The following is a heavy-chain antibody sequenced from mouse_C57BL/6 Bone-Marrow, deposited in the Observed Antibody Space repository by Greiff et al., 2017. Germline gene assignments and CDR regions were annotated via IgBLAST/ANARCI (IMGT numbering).Heavy chain of an antibody. D-gene: IGHD2-4*01. V-gene: IGHV5-6*02. CDR1: GFTFSSYG. J-gene: IGHJ3*01. CDR2: ISSGGSYT. CDR3: ASSMITKTWFAY. Sequence: DVKLVESGGDLVKPGGSLKLSCAASGFTFSSYGMSWVRQTPDKRLEWVATISSGGSYTYYPDSVKGRFTISRDNAKNTLYLQMSSLKSEDTAMYYCASSMITKTWFAYWGQGTLVTVSA.